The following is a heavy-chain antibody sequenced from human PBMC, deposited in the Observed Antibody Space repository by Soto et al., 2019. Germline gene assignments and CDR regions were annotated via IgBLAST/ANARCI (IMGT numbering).Heavy chain of an antibody. J-gene: IGHJ4*02. V-gene: IGHV1-8*01. CDR2: MNPNSGNT. D-gene: IGHD5-12*01. CDR1: GYTFTSYD. Sequence: ASVKVSCKASGYTFTSYDISWVRQATGQGLEWMGWMNPNSGNTGYAQRFQGRVTMTRNTSISTAYMELSSLRSEDTAVYYCARVNSGYDFYNWGQGTLVTVSS. CDR3: ARVNSGYDFYN.